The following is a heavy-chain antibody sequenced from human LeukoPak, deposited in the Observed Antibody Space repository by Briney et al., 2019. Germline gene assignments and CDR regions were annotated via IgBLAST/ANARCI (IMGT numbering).Heavy chain of an antibody. D-gene: IGHD1-26*01. CDR2: IYYSGST. CDR3: ARRGGSYFFDY. V-gene: IGHV4-31*03. Sequence: TSQTLSLTCTVSGGSIISGGYYWSWIRQHPGKGLEWIGYIYYSGSTYYNPSLKSRITISVDTSKNQFSLNLSSVTAADTAVYYCARRGGSYFFDYWGRGTLVPVSS. CDR1: GGSIISGGYY. J-gene: IGHJ4*02.